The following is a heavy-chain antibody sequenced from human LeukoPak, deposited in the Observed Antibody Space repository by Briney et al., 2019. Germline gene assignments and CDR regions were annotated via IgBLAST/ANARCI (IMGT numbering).Heavy chain of an antibody. J-gene: IGHJ5*02. CDR1: GFTFSTYG. Sequence: GGSLRLSCAASGFTFSTYGLTWVRQAPGKGLEWVSVISGSGGGTYYADSVKGRFSISRDISKNTLYLQMNSLRAEDTAVYYCAKGYYASGSYGWFDTWGQGTLVTVSS. CDR3: AKGYYASGSYGWFDT. V-gene: IGHV3-23*01. D-gene: IGHD3-10*01. CDR2: ISGSGGGT.